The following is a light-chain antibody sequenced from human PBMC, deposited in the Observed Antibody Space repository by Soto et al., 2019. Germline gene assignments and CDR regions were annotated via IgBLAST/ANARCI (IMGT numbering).Light chain of an antibody. Sequence: EIVLTQSPATLSLSPGERATLSCRASQSISSYLAWYQQKPGQAPRLLIYDAYNRATGVPARFSGSGSGTDFTLTVSSLEPEDFAVYYCQQRSNWPPGYTFGQGTKVEIK. V-gene: IGKV3-11*01. CDR2: DAY. CDR1: QSISSY. J-gene: IGKJ2*01. CDR3: QQRSNWPPGYT.